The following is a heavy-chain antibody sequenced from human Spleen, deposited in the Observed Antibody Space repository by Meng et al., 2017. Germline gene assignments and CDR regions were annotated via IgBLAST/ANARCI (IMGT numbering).Heavy chain of an antibody. CDR1: GGSFSGYY. D-gene: IGHD4-11*01. CDR2: INHSGST. CDR3: ARGPTTMAHDFDY. J-gene: IGHJ4*02. V-gene: IGHV4-34*01. Sequence: QVQLHQWGAGLLTPSETLSLTCAVYGGSFSGYYWSWIRQPPGKGLEWIGEINHSGSTNYNPSLKSRVTISVDTSKNQFSLKLSSVTAADTAVYYCARGPTTMAHDFDYWGQGTLVTVSS.